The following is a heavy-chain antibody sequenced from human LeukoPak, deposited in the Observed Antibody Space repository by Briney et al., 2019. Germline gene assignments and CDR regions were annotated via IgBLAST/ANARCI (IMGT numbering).Heavy chain of an antibody. D-gene: IGHD4-17*01. Sequence: GGSLRLSCAASGFTFSSYWMHWVRQVPGKGLVWVSRIKSDGSSTTYADSVKGRFTISRDNAKNTLYLQMNSLRAEDTAVYYCARDQTYGDYWYFDLWGRGTLVTVSS. CDR1: GFTFSSYW. CDR3: ARDQTYGDYWYFDL. J-gene: IGHJ2*01. CDR2: IKSDGSST. V-gene: IGHV3-74*01.